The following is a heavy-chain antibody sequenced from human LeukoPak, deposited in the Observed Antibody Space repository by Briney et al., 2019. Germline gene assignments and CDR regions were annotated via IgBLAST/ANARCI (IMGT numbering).Heavy chain of an antibody. Sequence: SETLSLTCTVSGGSISSHHWSWIRQPPGKGLQWIGHIYYTGSTNYNPSLKSRLTISLDTSKNQFSLKLSPVTAGDTAVYYCTRSLGVVIHGGMDVWGQGATVTVSS. J-gene: IGHJ6*02. D-gene: IGHD3-3*01. CDR2: IYYTGST. V-gene: IGHV4-59*11. CDR3: TRSLGVVIHGGMDV. CDR1: GGSISSHH.